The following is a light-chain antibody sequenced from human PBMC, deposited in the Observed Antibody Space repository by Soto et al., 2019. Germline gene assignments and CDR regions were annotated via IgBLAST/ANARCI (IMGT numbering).Light chain of an antibody. Sequence: ERVMTQSPDTLSVSPGERANVFCRVSQSVSINLAWYQQKAGQAPRLLIYGASTRATGIPARFSGSGSGTEFTLTISSLQSEDFAVYYCQQYNNWPPITFGQGTRLEIK. J-gene: IGKJ5*01. CDR2: GAS. V-gene: IGKV3-15*01. CDR1: QSVSIN. CDR3: QQYNNWPPIT.